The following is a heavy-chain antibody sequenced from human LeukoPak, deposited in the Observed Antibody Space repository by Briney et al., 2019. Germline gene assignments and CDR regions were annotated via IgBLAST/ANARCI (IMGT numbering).Heavy chain of an antibody. CDR2: ITSGGVNT. CDR3: TRGVRGGWGLFDS. D-gene: IGHD1-26*01. V-gene: IGHV3-21*01. CDR1: GFTFSSCT. Sequence: GGSLRLSCAVSGFTFSSCTMSWVRQAPGKGLEWVSSITSGGVNTYYAPSVKGRFTISRDNAKNSLFLQMSSVRAEDTAVYYCTRGVRGGWGLFDSWGQGTLVTVSS. J-gene: IGHJ4*02.